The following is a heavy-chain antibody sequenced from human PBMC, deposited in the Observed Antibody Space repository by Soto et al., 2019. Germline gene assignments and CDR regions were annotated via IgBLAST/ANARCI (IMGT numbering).Heavy chain of an antibody. V-gene: IGHV1-69*02. CDR2: ISPILGIT. J-gene: IGHJ5*02. CDR1: GGTLSNYN. CDR3: ATSFAPMRDNWFDP. Sequence: QVHLVQSGAEVKKPGSSVKVSCKASGGTLSNYNFNWVRQAPGQGLEWMGRISPILGITDYAQRFQGRVTITADKSTGIAYMEVNNLRSEDTAVYYCATSFAPMRDNWFDPWGQGTLVTVSS.